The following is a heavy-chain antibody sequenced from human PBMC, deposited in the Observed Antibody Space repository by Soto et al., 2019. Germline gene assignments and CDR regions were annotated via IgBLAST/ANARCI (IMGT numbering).Heavy chain of an antibody. Sequence: QVQLQQWGAGLLKHSETLSLTCAVYGGSFSGYYWSWIRQPPGKGLEWIGEINQSGGTNYNPSLKSRVTISVDTSKNQFSLKLSSVTAADTAVYYCARGRLGGAADWGQGTLVTVSS. V-gene: IGHV4-34*01. CDR3: ARGRLGGAAD. CDR1: GGSFSGYY. CDR2: INQSGGT. D-gene: IGHD1-26*01. J-gene: IGHJ4*02.